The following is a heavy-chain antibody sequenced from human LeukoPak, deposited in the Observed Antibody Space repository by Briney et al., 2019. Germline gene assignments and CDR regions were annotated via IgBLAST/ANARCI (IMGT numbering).Heavy chain of an antibody. Sequence: PGGSLRLSCAASGFTFSSYAMHWIRQAPGKGLEWVAVISNDGTNEYYADSMKGRFTISRGNSKNTLYLQMNSLTGGDTAVYYCAVDYGDYTDAFDIWGQGTMVSASS. D-gene: IGHD4-17*01. V-gene: IGHV3-30*04. CDR3: AVDYGDYTDAFDI. CDR1: GFTFSSYA. CDR2: ISNDGTNE. J-gene: IGHJ3*02.